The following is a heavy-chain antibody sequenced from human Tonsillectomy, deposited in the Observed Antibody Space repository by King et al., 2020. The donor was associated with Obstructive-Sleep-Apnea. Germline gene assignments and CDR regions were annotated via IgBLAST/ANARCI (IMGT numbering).Heavy chain of an antibody. Sequence: VQLVESGGGVVQPGRSLRLSCAAAGFTFSSYAIHWVRQAPGKGLGWGAVISYDGINKYYADSVKGRFTISRDNSKKTLYLQMNSLRVEDTAVYYCAIGNYYYDNSGYDYWGQGTLVTVSS. CDR3: AIGNYYYDNSGYDY. J-gene: IGHJ4*02. CDR1: GFTFSSYA. D-gene: IGHD3-22*01. CDR2: ISYDGINK. V-gene: IGHV3-30*01.